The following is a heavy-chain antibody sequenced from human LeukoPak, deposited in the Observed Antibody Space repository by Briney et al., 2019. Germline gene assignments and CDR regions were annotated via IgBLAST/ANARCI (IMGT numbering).Heavy chain of an antibody. CDR3: ARDLGRDYDFWSGYYTQHYFDY. Sequence: ASVKVPCKASGYTFPSHGISGVRQAPGQGLEWMGWISPYNGNTNYAQKLQGRVTMNTDTSTSTAYMELRSLRSDDTAVYYCARDLGRDYDFWSGYYTQHYFDYWGQGTLVTVSS. CDR1: GYTFPSHG. J-gene: IGHJ4*02. V-gene: IGHV1-18*01. CDR2: ISPYNGNT. D-gene: IGHD3-3*01.